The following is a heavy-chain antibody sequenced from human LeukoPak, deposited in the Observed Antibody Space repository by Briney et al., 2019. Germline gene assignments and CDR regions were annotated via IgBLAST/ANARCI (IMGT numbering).Heavy chain of an antibody. CDR1: GFTFDHYA. Sequence: GRSLRLSCAASGFTFDHYAMHWVRQAPGKGLEWVSSISWNSATIGYADSVRGRFTISRDNAKNSLYLQMNSLRAEDMAFYYCAKDVLPYTYYYDTHPLGGGFDSWGQGTLVTVSS. V-gene: IGHV3-9*03. D-gene: IGHD3-22*01. CDR3: AKDVLPYTYYYDTHPLGGGFDS. CDR2: ISWNSATI. J-gene: IGHJ4*02.